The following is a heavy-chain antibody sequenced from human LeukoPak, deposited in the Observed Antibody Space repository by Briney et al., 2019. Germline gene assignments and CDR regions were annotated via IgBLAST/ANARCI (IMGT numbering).Heavy chain of an antibody. J-gene: IGHJ6*03. D-gene: IGHD2-21*01. Sequence: SETQSLTCTVSGGSISSCYWSWIRQPPGKGLEWIGYSGSTNYNPSLKSRVTISVDTSKNQFSLKLSSVTAADTAVYYCAIAPRYYYMDVWGKGTTVTISS. CDR3: AIAPRYYYMDV. CDR1: GGSISSCY. CDR2: SGST. V-gene: IGHV4-59*01.